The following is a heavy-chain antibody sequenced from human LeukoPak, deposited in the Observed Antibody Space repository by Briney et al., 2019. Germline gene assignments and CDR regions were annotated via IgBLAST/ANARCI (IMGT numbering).Heavy chain of an antibody. Sequence: QPGGSLRLSCAASGFTFSSYWMSWVRQAPGKGLEWVANIKQDGSEKYYVDSVKGRFTISRDNAKNSLYLQMNSLRAEDTAVYYCARVFRSGGYYLVYFGYWGQGTLVTVSS. CDR1: GFTFSSYW. V-gene: IGHV3-7*01. J-gene: IGHJ4*02. CDR2: IKQDGSEK. CDR3: ARVFRSGGYYLVYFGY. D-gene: IGHD1-26*01.